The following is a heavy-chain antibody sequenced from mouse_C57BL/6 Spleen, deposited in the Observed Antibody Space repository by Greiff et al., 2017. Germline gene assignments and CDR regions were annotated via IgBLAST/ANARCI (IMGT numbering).Heavy chain of an antibody. J-gene: IGHJ4*01. CDR3: ARAYDYAMDY. Sequence: VQLQQSGAELVRPGASVTLSCKASGYTFTDYEMHWVKQTPVPGLEWIGAIDPETGGTASNQKFKGKATLTADKSSSTAYMQLSSLTSEDSAVYFCARAYDYAMDYWGQGTSVTVSS. CDR2: IDPETGGT. CDR1: GYTFTDYE. V-gene: IGHV1-15*01. D-gene: IGHD2-12*01.